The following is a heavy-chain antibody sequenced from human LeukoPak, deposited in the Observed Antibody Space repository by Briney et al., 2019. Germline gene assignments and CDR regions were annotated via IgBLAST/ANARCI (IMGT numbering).Heavy chain of an antibody. Sequence: GGSLRLSCAASGFTFSSYAMHWVRQAPGKGLEWVAVISYDGSNKYYADSVKGRFTISRDNSKNTLYLQMNSLRAEDTAVYYCARDGSSSGYYLFDYWGQGTLVTASS. D-gene: IGHD3-22*01. V-gene: IGHV3-30-3*01. CDR3: ARDGSSSGYYLFDY. CDR1: GFTFSSYA. J-gene: IGHJ4*02. CDR2: ISYDGSNK.